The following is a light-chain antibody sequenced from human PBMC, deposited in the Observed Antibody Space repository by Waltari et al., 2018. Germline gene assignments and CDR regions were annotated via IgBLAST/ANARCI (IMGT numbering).Light chain of an antibody. CDR1: QSIATR. V-gene: IGKV1-39*01. J-gene: IGKJ5*01. Sequence: DIQMTQSPSSLSASVGDRVTITCRASQSIATRLNWYQQKPGKAPKVLLYDASTLQSGVPSRFSGSASGKHFTLTISSLQAEDVAVYYCHHYYIPPLTFGQGTRLEIK. CDR3: HHYYIPPLT. CDR2: DAS.